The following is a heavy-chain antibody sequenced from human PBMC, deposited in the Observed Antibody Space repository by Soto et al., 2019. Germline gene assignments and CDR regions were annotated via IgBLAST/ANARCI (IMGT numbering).Heavy chain of an antibody. CDR2: IYYSGST. J-gene: IGHJ5*02. CDR3: ARLVVNPAPIWLDP. V-gene: IGHV4-31*03. D-gene: IGHD2-21*01. CDR1: GGSISSGGYY. Sequence: PSETLSLTCTVSGGSISSGGYYWSWIRQHPGKGLEWIGYIYYSGSTYYNPSLKSRVTISVDTSKNQFSLKLSSVTAADTAVYYCARLVVNPAPIWLDPFCQRNLLTISS.